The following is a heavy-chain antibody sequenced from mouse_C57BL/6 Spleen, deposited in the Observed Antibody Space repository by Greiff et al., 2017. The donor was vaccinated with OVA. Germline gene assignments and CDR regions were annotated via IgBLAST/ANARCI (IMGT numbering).Heavy chain of an antibody. CDR2: IDPETGGT. Sequence: QVQLQQSGAELVRPGASVTLSCKASGYTFTDYEMHWVKQTPVHGLEWIGAIDPETGGTAYNQKFKGKAILTADKSSSTAYMELRSLTSEDSAVYYCTRSDGYPWAYWGQGTLVTVSA. CDR1: GYTFTDYE. V-gene: IGHV1-15*01. CDR3: TRSDGYPWAY. J-gene: IGHJ3*01. D-gene: IGHD2-3*01.